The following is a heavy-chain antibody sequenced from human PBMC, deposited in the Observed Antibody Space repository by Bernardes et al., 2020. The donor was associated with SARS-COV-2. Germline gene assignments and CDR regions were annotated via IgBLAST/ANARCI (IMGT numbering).Heavy chain of an antibody. V-gene: IGHV1-18*01. J-gene: IGHJ4*02. CDR2: ISPYNGNT. D-gene: IGHD3-16*02. CDR3: ARDFLYYDKAGGIYRYAGDNDS. CDR1: GYTFTSYG. Sequence: ASVKVSCKASGYTFTSYGISWVRQAPGQGLEWMGWISPYNGNTNYAQKVQDRVTMTADTSTNTVYMELRSLRSDDTAIYYCARDFLYYDKAGGIYRYAGDNDSWGQGTLVTVSS.